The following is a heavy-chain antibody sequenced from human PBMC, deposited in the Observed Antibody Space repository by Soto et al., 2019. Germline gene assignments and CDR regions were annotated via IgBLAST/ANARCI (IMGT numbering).Heavy chain of an antibody. CDR2: ISWNSGSI. D-gene: IGHD4-17*01. V-gene: IGHV3-9*01. Sequence: GGSLRLSCAASGFTFDDYAMHWVRQAPGKGLEWVSGISWNSGSIGYADSVKGRFTISRDNAKNSLYLQMNSLRAEDTALYYCAKANNYGDQPHYYYYYYMDVWGKGTTVTVSS. CDR1: GFTFDDYA. J-gene: IGHJ6*03. CDR3: AKANNYGDQPHYYYYYYMDV.